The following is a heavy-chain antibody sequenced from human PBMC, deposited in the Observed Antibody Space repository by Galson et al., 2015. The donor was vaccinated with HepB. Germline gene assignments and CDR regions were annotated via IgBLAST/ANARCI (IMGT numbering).Heavy chain of an antibody. CDR3: ARGGIVAANRFDF. D-gene: IGHD1-26*01. Sequence: SLRLSCAASGFTFSSYSLNWARQAPGKGLEWVSYINDNGDSIYYADSVKGRFAISRDNAKSSLYLQMNSLRAEDTAVYYCARGGIVAANRFDFWGQGTLVTVAS. CDR2: INDNGDSI. V-gene: IGHV3-48*04. J-gene: IGHJ4*02. CDR1: GFTFSSYS.